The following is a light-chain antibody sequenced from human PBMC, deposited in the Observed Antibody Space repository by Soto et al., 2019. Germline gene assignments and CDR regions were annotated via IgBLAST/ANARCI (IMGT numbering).Light chain of an antibody. J-gene: IGKJ3*01. Sequence: EIVLTQSPGTLSLSPGERATLSCRASQSVSSSYLAWYQQKPGQAPRLLIYGASSRATGIPDRFSGSGSGTDFTLTISRLEPEDSAVYYCQQYGASPFTFGPGTRLEI. CDR3: QQYGASPFT. CDR1: QSVSSSY. CDR2: GAS. V-gene: IGKV3-20*01.